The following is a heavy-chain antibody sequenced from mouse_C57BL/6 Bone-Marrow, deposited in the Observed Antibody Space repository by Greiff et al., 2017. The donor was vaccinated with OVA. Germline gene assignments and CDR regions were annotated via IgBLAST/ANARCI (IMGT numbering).Heavy chain of an antibody. D-gene: IGHD2-5*01. CDR3: ARRSNYRVYYYAMDY. J-gene: IGHJ4*01. V-gene: IGHV1-75*01. CDR1: GYTFTDYY. CDR2: IFPGSGST. Sequence: VKLQQSGPELVKPGASVKISCKASGYTFTDYYINWVKQRPGQGLEWIGWIFPGSGSTYYNEKFKGKATLTVDKSSSTAYMLLSSLTSEDSAVYFCARRSNYRVYYYAMDYWGQGTSVTVSS.